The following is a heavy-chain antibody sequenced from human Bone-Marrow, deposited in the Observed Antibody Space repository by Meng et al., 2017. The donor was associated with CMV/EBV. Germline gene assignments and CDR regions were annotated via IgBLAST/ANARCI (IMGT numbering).Heavy chain of an antibody. D-gene: IGHD2-2*01. V-gene: IGHV1-18*01. CDR3: ARDWRPGSSTRVYGMDG. CDR1: GYNFRHYG. CDR2: ITPYNGDT. Sequence: ASVKVSCKTSGYNFRHYGISWVRQAPGEGLEWMGWITPYNGDTKYAQKIQGRLTMTTDPSTNTVYMGLTSLTSDDTAVYYCARDWRPGSSTRVYGMDGWGQGTTVTVSS. J-gene: IGHJ6*02.